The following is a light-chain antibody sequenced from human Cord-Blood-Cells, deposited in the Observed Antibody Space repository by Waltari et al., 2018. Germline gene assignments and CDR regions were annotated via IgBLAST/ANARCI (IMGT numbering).Light chain of an antibody. CDR2: KAS. Sequence: DIQMTQSPSTLSASVGDRVTITCRASQSISSWLAWYQQKPGKAPKLLIYKASSLESGVPSSCSGSGSGTEFTLTISSLQPDDFATYYCQQYNSYSTFGQGTKVEIK. J-gene: IGKJ1*01. V-gene: IGKV1-5*03. CDR1: QSISSW. CDR3: QQYNSYST.